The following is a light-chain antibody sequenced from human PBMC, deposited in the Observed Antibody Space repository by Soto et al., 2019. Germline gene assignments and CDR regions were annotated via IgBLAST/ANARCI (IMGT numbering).Light chain of an antibody. V-gene: IGKV2-40*01. CDR1: QSLLHSGVYNY. J-gene: IGKJ5*01. CDR3: MQRIEFPIT. Sequence: EIVLTQSPLYMAVTPGGAASISCRSSQSLLHSGVYNYVDWYLQKPGQSPQLLIYTLSYRASGVPDRFSGSGSGTDFTLKISRVEAEDVGVYYCMQRIEFPITFGQGTRLEIK. CDR2: TLS.